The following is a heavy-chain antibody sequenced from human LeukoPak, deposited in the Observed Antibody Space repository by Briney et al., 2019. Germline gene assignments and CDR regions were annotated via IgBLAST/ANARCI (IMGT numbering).Heavy chain of an antibody. CDR1: GFTVSNNY. CDR2: IYSGGTT. CDR3: ARDGCSTTSCYAD. Sequence: GGSLRLSCAASGFTVSNNYMSWVRQAPGKGLEWVSVIYSGGTTYYTDSVKGRFTISRDKFKNTLFLQMNSLRAEDTAVYYCARDGCSTTSCYADWGQGTLVTVSS. J-gene: IGHJ4*02. V-gene: IGHV3-53*01. D-gene: IGHD2-2*01.